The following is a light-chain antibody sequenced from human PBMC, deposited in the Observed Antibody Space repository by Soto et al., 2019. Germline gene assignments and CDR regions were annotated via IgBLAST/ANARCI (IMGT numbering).Light chain of an antibody. Sequence: DILMTQSPSTLSVSPGERATLSCRASQSLSRYLAWYQQKPGQAPRLLIYGASTMASGIPARFTGSGSGTALTLSIRSLQSQELALSNSQYCNDWPPPLTFGPGTKVDL. CDR1: QSLSRY. V-gene: IGKV3-15*01. CDR3: QYCNDWPPPLT. J-gene: IGKJ3*01. CDR2: GAS.